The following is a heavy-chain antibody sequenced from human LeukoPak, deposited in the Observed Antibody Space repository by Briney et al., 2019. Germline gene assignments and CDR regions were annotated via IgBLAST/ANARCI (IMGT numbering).Heavy chain of an antibody. J-gene: IGHJ6*03. CDR3: GMRGSQGYYYYYYMDV. CDR2: ISGSGGST. Sequence: GGSLRLSCAASGFTFSSYAMSWVRQAPGKGLEWVSAISGSGGSTYYADSVKGRFTISRDNSKNTLYLQMNSLRAEDTAVYYCGMRGSQGYYYYYYMDVWGKGTTVTVSS. V-gene: IGHV3-23*01. CDR1: GFTFSSYA. D-gene: IGHD1-26*01.